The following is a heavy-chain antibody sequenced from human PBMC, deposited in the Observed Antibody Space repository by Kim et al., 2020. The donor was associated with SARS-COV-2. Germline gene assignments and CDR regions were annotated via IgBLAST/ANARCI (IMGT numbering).Heavy chain of an antibody. CDR1: GFTFSSYW. CDR3: ARDVSGSYYANVYY. V-gene: IGHV3-7*01. D-gene: IGHD3-10*01. J-gene: IGHJ4*02. CDR2: IKQDGSEK. Sequence: GGSLRLSCAASGFTFSSYWMSWVRQAPGKGLEWVANIKQDGSEKYYVDSVKGRFTISRDNAKNSLYLQMNSLRAEDTAVYYCARDVSGSYYANVYYWGQGTLVTVSS.